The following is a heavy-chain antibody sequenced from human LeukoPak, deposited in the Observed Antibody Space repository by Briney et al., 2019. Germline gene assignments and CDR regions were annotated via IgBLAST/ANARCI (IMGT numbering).Heavy chain of an antibody. J-gene: IGHJ4*02. CDR3: AKRDIVTTAYYFDY. V-gene: IGHV3-7*05. CDR2: IKQDGSEK. D-gene: IGHD5-12*01. Sequence: GGSLRLSCAASGFTFSSYWMSWVRQAPGKGLEWVANIKQDGSEKYYVDSVKGRFSISRDNSKNTLYLQMNSLRAEDTAVYYCAKRDIVTTAYYFDYWGQGTLVTVSS. CDR1: GFTFSSYW.